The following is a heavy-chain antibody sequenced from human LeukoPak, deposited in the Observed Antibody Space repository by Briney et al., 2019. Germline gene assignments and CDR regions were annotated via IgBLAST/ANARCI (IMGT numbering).Heavy chain of an antibody. J-gene: IGHJ3*02. V-gene: IGHV4-38-2*01. Sequence: PGGSLRLSCAASGFTFSSYAMSWIRQPPGKGLEWIGSIYHSGSTYYNPSLKSRVTISVDTSKNQFSLKLSSVTAADTAVYYCARVTPIPDCSSTSCNPHNAFDIWGQGTMVTVSS. CDR2: IYHSGST. D-gene: IGHD2-2*01. CDR3: ARVTPIPDCSSTSCNPHNAFDI. CDR1: GFTFSSYA.